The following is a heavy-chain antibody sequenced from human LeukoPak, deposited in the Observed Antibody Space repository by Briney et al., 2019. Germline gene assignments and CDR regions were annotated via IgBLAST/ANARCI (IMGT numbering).Heavy chain of an antibody. CDR2: ISGSGGST. Sequence: GGSLRLSCAASGFTFSSYAMSWVRQAPGKGLEWVSAISGSGGSTYYADSVKVRFTISSDNSKNTLYLQMNSLRAEDTAVYYCAKAPYYDFWSGCRRSFVYWGQGTLVSVSS. V-gene: IGHV3-23*01. D-gene: IGHD3-3*01. J-gene: IGHJ4*02. CDR3: AKAPYYDFWSGCRRSFVY. CDR1: GFTFSSYA.